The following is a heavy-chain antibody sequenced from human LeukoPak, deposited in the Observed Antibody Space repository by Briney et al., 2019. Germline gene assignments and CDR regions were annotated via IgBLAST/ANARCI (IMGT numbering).Heavy chain of an antibody. D-gene: IGHD5-24*01. CDR3: ARDLGDGYNSVGY. CDR2: IYHSGST. CDR1: GGSISSSNW. Sequence: SETLSLTCAVSGGSISSSNWWSWVRQPPGKGLEWIGEIYHSGSTNYNPSLESRVTISVDKSKNQFSLKLSSVTAADTAVYYCARDLGDGYNSVGYWGQGTLVTVSS. V-gene: IGHV4-4*02. J-gene: IGHJ4*02.